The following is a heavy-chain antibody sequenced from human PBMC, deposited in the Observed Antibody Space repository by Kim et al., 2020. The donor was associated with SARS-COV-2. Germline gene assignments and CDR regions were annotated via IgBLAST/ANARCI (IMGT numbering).Heavy chain of an antibody. D-gene: IGHD2-15*01. CDR2: IIPLFDSP. Sequence: SVKVSCKTSGGSFNRFLYSWVRQAPGHGLEWVGGIIPLFDSPEYAQKFQGRAAISADYSTSTVFLELSSLRSEDVAVFYCARSHCSGRDCLHSYHYGMDVWGQGTTVAVSS. V-gene: IGHV1-69*13. J-gene: IGHJ6*02. CDR1: GGSFNRFL. CDR3: ARSHCSGRDCLHSYHYGMDV.